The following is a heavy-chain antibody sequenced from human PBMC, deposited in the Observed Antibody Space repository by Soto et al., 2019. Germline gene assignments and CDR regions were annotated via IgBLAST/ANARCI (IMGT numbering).Heavy chain of an antibody. CDR1: GYSSTSYW. CDR2: IYPVDSDT. CDR3: AWASCAHSCYPTAV. D-gene: IGHD2-15*01. J-gene: IGHJ6*02. Sequence: ASLQISCKGSGYSSTSYWIGWVRQMPGKGLEWMGIIYPVDSDTRYSPSFQGQVTISADKSISTAYLQWSSLQASDSAMYFFAWASCAHSCYPTAVSGQGSSVIVSS. V-gene: IGHV5-51*01.